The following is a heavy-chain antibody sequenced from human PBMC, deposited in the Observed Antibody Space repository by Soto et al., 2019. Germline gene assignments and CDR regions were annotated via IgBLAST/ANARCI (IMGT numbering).Heavy chain of an antibody. D-gene: IGHD1-26*01. CDR1: GYTFTSYE. V-gene: IGHV1-18*01. J-gene: IGHJ2*01. CDR3: AKNSGPNWYFDL. Sequence: QVQLVQSGAEVKKPGASVKVSCKASGYTFTSYEITWVRQAPGQGLEWMGWISGYNGNTNYAQKFQGRVTMTTETSTSKAYMELRSLRSDDTAVYYCAKNSGPNWYFDLWGRGTLVTVSS. CDR2: ISGYNGNT.